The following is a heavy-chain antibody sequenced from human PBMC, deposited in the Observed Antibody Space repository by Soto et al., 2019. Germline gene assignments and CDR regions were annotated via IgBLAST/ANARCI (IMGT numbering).Heavy chain of an antibody. J-gene: IGHJ4*02. Sequence: SETLSLTCTVSGGSISSSSYYWGWIRQPPGKGLEWIGSIYYSGSTYYNPSLKSRVTISVDTSKNQFSLKLSSVTAADTAVYYCARQGAIAARLGYWGQGTLVTVSS. D-gene: IGHD6-6*01. V-gene: IGHV4-39*01. CDR2: IYYSGST. CDR3: ARQGAIAARLGY. CDR1: GGSISSSSYY.